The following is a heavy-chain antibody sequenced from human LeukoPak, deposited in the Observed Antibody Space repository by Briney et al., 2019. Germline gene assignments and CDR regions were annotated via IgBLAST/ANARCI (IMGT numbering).Heavy chain of an antibody. CDR2: ISGIGGST. CDR1: SFSVSSSC. CDR3: AKDSIVGATKGGTNWFDP. D-gene: IGHD1-26*01. V-gene: IGHV3-23*01. Sequence: GGSLSLFYPAYSFSVSSSCVSSVRLQGGDWMGCHSFISGIGGSTYYADCVEGPSTVSRDNSTNTLYLQMNSLRAEDTAVYYSAKDSIVGATKGGTNWFDPWGQGTLVTVSS. J-gene: IGHJ5*02.